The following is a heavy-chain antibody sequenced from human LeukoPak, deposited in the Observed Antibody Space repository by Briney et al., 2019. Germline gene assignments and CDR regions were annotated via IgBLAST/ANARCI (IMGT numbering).Heavy chain of an antibody. Sequence: NPSESLSLTCTVSGVSITSGGYYWGWVRQSPGKGLDGIGSIDYRGTIFSNPSLRRSLIISRDVSRNQHSLKLDSATAADTATYFCARDVGRYNIYFWGQGRLVTVSS. CDR1: GVSITSGGYY. D-gene: IGHD3-10*01. CDR2: IDYRGTI. CDR3: ARDVGRYNIYF. J-gene: IGHJ4*02. V-gene: IGHV4-39*07.